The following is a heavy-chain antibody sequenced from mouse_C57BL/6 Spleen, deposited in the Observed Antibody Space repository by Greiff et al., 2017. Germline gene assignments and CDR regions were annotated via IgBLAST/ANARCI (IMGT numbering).Heavy chain of an antibody. Sequence: EVQLVESGGGLVKPGGSLKLSCAASGFTFSSYALSWVRQTPETRLEWVATISDGGSYNYYPDNVKGRFTISRDNAKNHLYLEMSHLKSEDTAMYYCARGSSYCDYWGQGTTLTVSS. CDR1: GFTFSSYA. CDR3: ARGSSYCDY. J-gene: IGHJ2*01. V-gene: IGHV5-4*01. CDR2: ISDGGSYN. D-gene: IGHD1-1*01.